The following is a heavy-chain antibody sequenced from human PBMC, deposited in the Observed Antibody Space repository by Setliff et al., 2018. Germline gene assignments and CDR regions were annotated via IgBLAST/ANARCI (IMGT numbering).Heavy chain of an antibody. CDR2: IRGRTDSYAT. CDR1: GFSFSGSA. J-gene: IGHJ3*02. Sequence: GGSLRLSCAASGFSFSGSAVYWVRQASVKGLEWIGRIRGRTDSYATAYAASVKARFTISRDDSKNTAYLQMNSLKTEDTAVYYCTFARDGYDVFDIWGQGTMVTVSS. D-gene: IGHD5-18*01. CDR3: TFARDGYDVFDI. V-gene: IGHV3-73*01.